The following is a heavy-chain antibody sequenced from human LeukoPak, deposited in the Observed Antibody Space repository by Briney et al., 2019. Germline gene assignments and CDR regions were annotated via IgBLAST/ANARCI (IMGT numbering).Heavy chain of an antibody. CDR3: ARLHCSSTSCHKSY. D-gene: IGHD2-2*01. CDR2: INHSGST. Sequence: SETLSLTCAVYGGSFSGYYWSWIRQPPGKGLEWIGEINHSGSTNYNPSLKSRVTISVDTSKNQFSLKLSSVTAADTAVYYCARLHCSSTSCHKSYWGQGTLVTVSS. J-gene: IGHJ4*02. V-gene: IGHV4-34*01. CDR1: GGSFSGYY.